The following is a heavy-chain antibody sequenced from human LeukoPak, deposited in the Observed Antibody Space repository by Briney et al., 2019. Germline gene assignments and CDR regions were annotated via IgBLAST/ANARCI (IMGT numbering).Heavy chain of an antibody. CDR3: ARRYYYNSSGSSAFDI. V-gene: IGHV4-39*01. CDR2: IYYSGST. J-gene: IGHJ3*02. Sequence: SETLSLTCTVSGGSISSSSYYWGWIRQPPGKGLEWIGSIYYSGSTYYNPSLKSRVTISVDTSKNQFSLKLSSVTAADTAVYYCARRYYYNSSGSSAFDIWGQGTMVTVSS. D-gene: IGHD3-22*01. CDR1: GGSISSSSYY.